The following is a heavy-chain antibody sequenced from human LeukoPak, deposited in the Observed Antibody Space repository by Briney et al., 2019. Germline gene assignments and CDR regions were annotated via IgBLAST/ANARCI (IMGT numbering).Heavy chain of an antibody. CDR1: GFTFSSHN. J-gene: IGHJ6*03. V-gene: IGHV3-48*01. CDR3: ARDRGAVGGLLSYHFYYMDV. CDR2: ITTGSSTI. Sequence: GGSLRLSCAASGFTFSSHNMNWVRQAPGRGLEWISYITTGSSTIKYADSVKGRFTISRDNTKSSLYLQTNSLRAEDTAVYYCARDRGAVGGLLSYHFYYMDVWGKGTPVTVS. D-gene: IGHD3-16*01.